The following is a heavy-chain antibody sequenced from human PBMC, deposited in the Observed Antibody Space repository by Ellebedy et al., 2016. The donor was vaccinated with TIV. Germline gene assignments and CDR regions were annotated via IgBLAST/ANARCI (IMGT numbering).Heavy chain of an antibody. J-gene: IGHJ4*01. CDR1: GFSFDTTGMC. D-gene: IGHD6-19*01. Sequence: SGPTLVKPTETLTVTCTFSGFSFDTTGMCVNWIRQPPGKALEWLALIDWEDDKYYNASLRTRLTISRDTSKSQVVLTLTNLDPGDTATYYCARMLQWGVAGPFDSWGHGILVTVSS. CDR2: IDWEDDK. V-gene: IGHV2-70*01. CDR3: ARMLQWGVAGPFDS.